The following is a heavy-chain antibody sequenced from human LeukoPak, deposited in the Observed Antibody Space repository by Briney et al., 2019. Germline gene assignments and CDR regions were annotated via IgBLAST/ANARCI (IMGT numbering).Heavy chain of an antibody. CDR1: GGSIRRLY. CDR3: ARHSAYSSSSPFNY. J-gene: IGHJ4*02. D-gene: IGHD6-6*01. V-gene: IGHV4-59*08. Sequence: SETLSLTCSVSGGSIRRLYWRLLRQPPGKGLEWIGYIYYTGSTNYNPSLKSRVTMFVDMSKNQFSLRLSSVTAADTAVYYCARHSAYSSSSPFNYWGQGTLVTVSS. CDR2: IYYTGST.